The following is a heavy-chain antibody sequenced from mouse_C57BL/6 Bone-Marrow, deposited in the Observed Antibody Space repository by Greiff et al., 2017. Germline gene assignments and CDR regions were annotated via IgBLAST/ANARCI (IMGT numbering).Heavy chain of an antibody. J-gene: IGHJ4*01. V-gene: IGHV1-63*01. CDR3: ARDGWDAMDY. CDR1: GYTFTNYW. Sequence: QVQLQQSGAELVRPGTSVKMSCKASGYTFTNYWIGWAKQRPGHGLEWIGDMYPGGGYTNYNEKFKGKATLTADKSSSTAYMQFSSLTSEDSAIYYCARDGWDAMDYWGQGTSVTVSS. D-gene: IGHD2-3*01. CDR2: MYPGGGYT.